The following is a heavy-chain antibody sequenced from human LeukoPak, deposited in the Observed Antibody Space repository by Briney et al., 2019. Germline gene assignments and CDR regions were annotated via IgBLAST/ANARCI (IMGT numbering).Heavy chain of an antibody. V-gene: IGHV3-23*01. J-gene: IGHJ4*02. D-gene: IGHD1-14*01. CDR3: ATEAITPLYYFDY. CDR1: GFIFSSYA. Sequence: GGSLRLSCAASGFIFSSYAMSWVRQAPGKGLEWVSAISGSGGHTNNADSVKGRFTISRDNYKNTLYLQMNSLRAEDTAVYYCATEAITPLYYFDYWGQGTPVTVSS. CDR2: ISGSGGHT.